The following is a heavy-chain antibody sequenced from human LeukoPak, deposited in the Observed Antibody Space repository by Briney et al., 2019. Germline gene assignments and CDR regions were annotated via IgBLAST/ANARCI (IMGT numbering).Heavy chain of an antibody. CDR1: GFTLSNYG. CDR2: IWYDGSNS. CDR3: AKDPLGFCTRATCRYLDS. J-gene: IGHJ4*02. V-gene: IGHV3-30*02. D-gene: IGHD2-8*01. Sequence: GGSLRLSCAASGFTLSNYGMHWVRQAPGKGLEWVAFIWYDGSNSYYADSVKGRFTISRDNSENTLFLQMSSLRTEDTAVYYCAKDPLGFCTRATCRYLDSWGQGTLVTVSS.